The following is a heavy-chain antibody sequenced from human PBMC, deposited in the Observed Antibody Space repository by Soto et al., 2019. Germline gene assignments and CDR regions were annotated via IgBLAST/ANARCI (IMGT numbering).Heavy chain of an antibody. Sequence: ASVKVSCKVSGYTLTELSMHWVRQAPGKGLEWMGGFDPEDGETIYAQKFQGRVTMTEDTSTDTAYMELSSLRSEDTAVYYCATRIFGVVPYWFDPWGQGTLVTVSS. V-gene: IGHV1-24*01. CDR1: GYTLTELS. J-gene: IGHJ5*02. D-gene: IGHD3-3*01. CDR2: FDPEDGET. CDR3: ATRIFGVVPYWFDP.